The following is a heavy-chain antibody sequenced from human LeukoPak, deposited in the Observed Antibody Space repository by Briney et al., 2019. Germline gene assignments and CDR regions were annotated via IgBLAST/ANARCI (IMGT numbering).Heavy chain of an antibody. CDR1: GGSISSHY. D-gene: IGHD1-26*01. CDR3: ARDSGREQPSKTPYYYYMDV. CDR2: IYYSGST. J-gene: IGHJ6*03. Sequence: SETLSLTCTVSGGSISSHYWSWIRQPPGKGLEWIGYIYYSGSTNYNPSLKSRVAISVDTSKNQFSLKLSSVTAADTAVYYCARDSGREQPSKTPYYYYMDVWGKGTTVTVSS. V-gene: IGHV4-59*11.